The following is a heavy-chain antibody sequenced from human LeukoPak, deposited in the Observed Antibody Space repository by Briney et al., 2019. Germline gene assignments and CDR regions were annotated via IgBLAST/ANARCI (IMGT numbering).Heavy chain of an antibody. V-gene: IGHV4-39*01. CDR3: ARHYYDSSGYFYQDY. CDR2: IYYSGNA. CDR1: GGSVSSNSFY. J-gene: IGHJ4*02. Sequence: SETLSLTCTVSGGSVSSNSFYWGWIRQPPGKGLEWIGSIYYSGNAYYNPSLKSQVTISVDTSKNQFSLKLSSVTAADTAVYYCARHYYDSSGYFYQDYWGQGTLVTVSS. D-gene: IGHD3-22*01.